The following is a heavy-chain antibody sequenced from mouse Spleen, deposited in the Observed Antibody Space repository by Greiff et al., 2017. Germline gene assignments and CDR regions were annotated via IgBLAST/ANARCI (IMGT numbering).Heavy chain of an antibody. V-gene: IGHV3-6*01. Sequence: EVKLMESGPGLVKPSQSLSLTCSVTGYSITSGYYWXWIRQFPGNKLEWMGYISYDGSNNYNPSLKNRISITRDTSKNQFFLKLNSVTTEDTATYYCARHYGNFWFAYWGQGTLVTVSA. CDR2: ISYDGSN. J-gene: IGHJ3*01. D-gene: IGHD2-1*01. CDR3: ARHYGNFWFAY. CDR1: GYSITSGYY.